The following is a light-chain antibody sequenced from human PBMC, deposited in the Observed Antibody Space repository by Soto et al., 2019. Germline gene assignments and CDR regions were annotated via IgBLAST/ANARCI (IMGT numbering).Light chain of an antibody. V-gene: IGLV4-69*01. CDR2: VNSDGSH. CDR1: SGHTNYA. CDR3: QIWGTGIRV. J-gene: IGLJ2*01. Sequence: QPVLTQSPSASASLGASVKFTCTLSSGHTNYAIAWHQQQPEKGPRFLMKVNSDGSHTKGDGIPDRFSGSSSGAERYLTISSLQSEDEADYYCQIWGTGIRVFGGGTKVTVL.